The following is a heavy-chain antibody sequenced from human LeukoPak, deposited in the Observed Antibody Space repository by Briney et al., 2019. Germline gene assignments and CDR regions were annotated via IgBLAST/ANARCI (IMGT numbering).Heavy chain of an antibody. J-gene: IGHJ6*03. V-gene: IGHV1-69*01. CDR3: ARGKLAVPAAIEDAYYYYMDV. CDR1: GGTFSSYA. D-gene: IGHD2-2*01. CDR2: IIPIFGTA. Sequence: SVRVSCKASGGTFSSYAISWVRQAPGQGLEWMGGIIPIFGTANYAQKFQGRVTITADESTSTAYMELSSLRSEDTAVYYCARGKLAVPAAIEDAYYYYMDVWGKGATVAVSS.